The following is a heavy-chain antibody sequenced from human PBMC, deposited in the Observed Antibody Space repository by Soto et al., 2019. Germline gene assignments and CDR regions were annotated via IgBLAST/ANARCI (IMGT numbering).Heavy chain of an antibody. J-gene: IGHJ4*02. CDR2: ISYDESNK. CDR1: GFTFSNFG. V-gene: IGHV3-30*18. CDR3: AKDDPPKQQLDGRIHY. Sequence: QVQLVESGGGVVQPGRSLRLSCAASGFTFSNFGMHWVRQAPGKGLEWVAVISYDESNKYYVDSVKGRFTISRDNSKNTLYLQMNSLRPEDTAVYYCAKDDPPKQQLDGRIHYWGQGTLVTVSS. D-gene: IGHD6-13*01.